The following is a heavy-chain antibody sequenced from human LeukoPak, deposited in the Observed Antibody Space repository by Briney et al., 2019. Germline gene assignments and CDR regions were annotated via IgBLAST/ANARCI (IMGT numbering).Heavy chain of an antibody. CDR2: ISGSGGST. CDR1: GFTFSSYA. Sequence: GGSLRLSCASSGFTFSSYAMSWVRQAPGKGLEWVSAISGSGGSTYYADSVKGRFTISRDNSKNTLYLQMNSLRAEDTAVYYCAKTHTAGYYDFWSGYYPFDYWGQGTLVTVSS. D-gene: IGHD3-3*01. CDR3: AKTHTAGYYDFWSGYYPFDY. J-gene: IGHJ4*02. V-gene: IGHV3-23*01.